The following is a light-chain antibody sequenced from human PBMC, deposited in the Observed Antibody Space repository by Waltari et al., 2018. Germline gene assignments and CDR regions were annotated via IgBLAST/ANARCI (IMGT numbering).Light chain of an antibody. J-gene: IGLJ3*02. V-gene: IGLV3-21*02. Sequence: SYVLTQPPSVSVAPGQTARLTCGGNNIGSKSVHWYQQKPGQARVLGVYDDSDRPSGIPERFSGSNSGNTATLTISRVEAGDEADYYCQVWDSSSDSGVFGGGTKLTVL. CDR3: QVWDSSSDSGV. CDR1: NIGSKS. CDR2: DDS.